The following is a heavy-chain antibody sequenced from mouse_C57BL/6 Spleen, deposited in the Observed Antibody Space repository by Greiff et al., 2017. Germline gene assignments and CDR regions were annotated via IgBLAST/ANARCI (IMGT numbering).Heavy chain of an antibody. CDR1: GYTFTSYW. D-gene: IGHD1-1*01. Sequence: VQLQQSGTVLARPGASVKMSCKTSGYTFTSYWMHWVNQRPGQGLEWIGAIYPGNSDISYNQKFKGKAKLTAVTSASTACIDRSSLTHYDSAVYYCNYVVTTGYYAMDYWGQGTSATVSS. V-gene: IGHV1-5*01. CDR2: IYPGNSDI. J-gene: IGHJ4*01. CDR3: NYVVTTGYYAMDY.